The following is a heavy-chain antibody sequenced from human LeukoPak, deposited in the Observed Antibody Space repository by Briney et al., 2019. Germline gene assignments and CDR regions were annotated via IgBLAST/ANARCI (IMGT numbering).Heavy chain of an antibody. D-gene: IGHD6-6*01. CDR2: INPNSGGT. J-gene: IGHJ3*02. Sequence: ASVKVSCKASGYTFTGCYMHWVRQAPGQGLEWMGWINPNSGGTNYAQKFQGRVTMTRDTSISTAYMELSRLRSDDTAVYYCARDRVGAHQGFRRAFDIWGQGTMVTVSS. CDR3: ARDRVGAHQGFRRAFDI. CDR1: GYTFTGCY. V-gene: IGHV1-2*02.